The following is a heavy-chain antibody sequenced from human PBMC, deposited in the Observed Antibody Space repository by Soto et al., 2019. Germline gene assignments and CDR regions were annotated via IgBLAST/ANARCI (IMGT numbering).Heavy chain of an antibody. Sequence: EVQLVESGGGLVQPGGSLRLSCSVSGFTLSDHYIDWVRQAPGKGREWVGRSRNQANGYSTIYAASVKGRFTTSRDDSKNLVYLQMESLRTEDTAVYYCVRDTYFSDSSSYTRCFDFWGQGALVTVSS. CDR3: VRDTYFSDSSSYTRCFDF. J-gene: IGHJ4*02. D-gene: IGHD3-22*01. V-gene: IGHV3-72*01. CDR2: SRNQANGYST. CDR1: GFTLSDHY.